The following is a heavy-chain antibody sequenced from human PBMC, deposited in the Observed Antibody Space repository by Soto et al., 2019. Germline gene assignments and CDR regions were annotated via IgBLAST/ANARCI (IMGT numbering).Heavy chain of an antibody. CDR3: ARRWGSAFDI. V-gene: IGHV4-59*08. CDR1: GGSISSYY. J-gene: IGHJ3*02. Sequence: SLTCTVSGGSISSYYWSWIRQPPGKGLEWIGYIYYSGSTNYNPSLKSRVTISVDTSKNQFSLKLSSVTAADTAVYYCARRWGSAFDIWGQGTMVTVSS. CDR2: IYYSGST. D-gene: IGHD3-16*01.